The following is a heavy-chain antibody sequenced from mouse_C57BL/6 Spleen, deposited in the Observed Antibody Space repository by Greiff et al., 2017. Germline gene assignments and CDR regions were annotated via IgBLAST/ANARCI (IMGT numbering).Heavy chain of an antibody. CDR1: GYAFSSSW. D-gene: IGHD1-1*01. CDR2: IYPGDGDT. J-gene: IGHJ2*01. V-gene: IGHV1-82*01. Sequence: VKLVESGPELVKPGASVKISCKASGYAFSSSWMNWVKQRPGKGLEWIGRIYPGDGDTNYNGKVKGKATLTADKSSSTAYMQLSSLTSEDSAVYFCVHYYGSPAFDYWGQGTTLTVSS. CDR3: VHYYGSPAFDY.